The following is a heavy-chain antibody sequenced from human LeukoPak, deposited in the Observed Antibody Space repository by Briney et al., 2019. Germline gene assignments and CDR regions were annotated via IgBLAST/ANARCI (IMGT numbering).Heavy chain of an antibody. J-gene: IGHJ4*02. V-gene: IGHV3-64D*06. CDR2: ISSEGKTT. CDR3: VKDRWVDH. Sequence: PGGSLRLSCSASGFIFSPYAMHWVRQALGKGLEYVSSISSEGKTTYYADSVKGRFTISRDNSKNTLYLQMSSLRPEDTAVYYCVKDRWVDHWGQGTLVTVSS. D-gene: IGHD6-13*01. CDR1: GFIFSPYA.